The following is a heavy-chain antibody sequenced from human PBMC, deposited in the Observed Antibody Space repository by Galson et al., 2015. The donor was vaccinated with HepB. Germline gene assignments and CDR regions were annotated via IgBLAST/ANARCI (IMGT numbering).Heavy chain of an antibody. J-gene: IGHJ5*02. Sequence: SLRLSCAASGFTFSSYAMHWVRQAPGKGLEWVAVISYDGSNKYYADSVKGRFTISRDNSKNTLYLQMNSLRAEDTAVYYCARSAGHYRRFDPWGQGTLVTVSS. D-gene: IGHD3-10*01. CDR1: GFTFSSYA. V-gene: IGHV3-30-3*01. CDR2: ISYDGSNK. CDR3: ARSAGHYRRFDP.